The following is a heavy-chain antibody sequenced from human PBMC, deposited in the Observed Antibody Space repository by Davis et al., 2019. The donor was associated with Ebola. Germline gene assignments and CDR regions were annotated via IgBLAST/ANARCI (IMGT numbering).Heavy chain of an antibody. CDR1: GNTISTYT. J-gene: IGHJ4*02. D-gene: IGHD3-3*01. CDR3: ARDVFSRNYFDY. CDR2: ITPIVGMA. V-gene: IGHV1-69*04. Sequence: AASVKVSCKASGNTISTYTIDWVRQARGRGLEWMGRITPIVGMASYGQTFQGRVTISADTSTNIAYMELRSLSSDDTAVYYCARDVFSRNYFDYWGQGTLVTVSS.